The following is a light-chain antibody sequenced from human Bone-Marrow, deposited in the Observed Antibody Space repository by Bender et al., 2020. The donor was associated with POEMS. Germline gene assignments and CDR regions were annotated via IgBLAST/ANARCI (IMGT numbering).Light chain of an antibody. V-gene: IGLV3-25*03. CDR2: KDT. J-gene: IGLJ2*01. CDR3: QSADNTMTSVL. Sequence: SHELTQPPSVSVSPGQTVRITCSGDTLEKQYGYWYQQKAGQAPMLVIYKDTERPSRIPERFSGSSSGTTVTLTISGVQTEDEAHYYCQSADNTMTSVLFGGGTRLTVL. CDR1: TLEKQY.